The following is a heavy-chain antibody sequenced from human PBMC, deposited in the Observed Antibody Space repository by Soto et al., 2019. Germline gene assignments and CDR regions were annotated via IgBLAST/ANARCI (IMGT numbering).Heavy chain of an antibody. CDR3: ATDAMVSGNYPYHYYGIDV. J-gene: IGHJ6*02. CDR1: AFTSISSA. V-gene: IGHV1-58*01. Sequence: QMQLVQSGPEVKKPGTSVKVSCKASAFTSISSAVQWVRQARGQRLEWIGWIVVGSGDLNYAQKFQERVTITRDVSTRDMSTTTVYMELSSLRSEDTAVYYCATDAMVSGNYPYHYYGIDVWGQGTSISVSS. D-gene: IGHD1-26*01. CDR2: IVVGSGDL.